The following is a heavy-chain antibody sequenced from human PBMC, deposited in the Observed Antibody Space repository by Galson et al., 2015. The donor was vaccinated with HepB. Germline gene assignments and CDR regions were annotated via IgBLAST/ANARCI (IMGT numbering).Heavy chain of an antibody. D-gene: IGHD3-16*01. CDR1: GFTFSIYS. J-gene: IGHJ3*02. V-gene: IGHV3-21*01. CDR2: ISSSSSYI. Sequence: SLRLSCAASGFTFSIYSMNWVRQAPGKGLECVSSISSSSSYIYYADSVKGRFTISRDNAKNSLYLQMNSLRAEDTAVYYCAADPWGAFDIWGQGTMVTVSS. CDR3: AADPWGAFDI.